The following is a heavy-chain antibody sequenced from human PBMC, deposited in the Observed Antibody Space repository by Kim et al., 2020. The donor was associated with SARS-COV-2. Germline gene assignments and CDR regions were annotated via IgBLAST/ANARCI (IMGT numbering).Heavy chain of an antibody. CDR2: IYYSGST. CDR1: GGSISSYY. V-gene: IGHV4-59*01. CDR3: ARSLDDAFDI. J-gene: IGHJ3*02. D-gene: IGHD1-1*01. Sequence: SETLSLTCTVSGGSISSYYWSWIRQPPGKGLEWIGYIYYSGSTNYNPSLKSRVTISVDTSKNQFSLKLSSVTAADTAVYYCARSLDDAFDIWGQGTMVTVSS.